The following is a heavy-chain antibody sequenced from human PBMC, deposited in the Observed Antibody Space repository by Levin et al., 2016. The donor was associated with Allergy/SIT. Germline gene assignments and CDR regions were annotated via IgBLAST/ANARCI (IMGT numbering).Heavy chain of an antibody. CDR1: GFTLSSYS. Sequence: GESLKISCVASGFTLSSYSMNWVRQAPGKGLEWVSSISSSNSVIYYADSVQGRFTISRDNAKNSLYLQMNSLRAEDTAVYYCARNRIVRGPEKRIWFDPWGQGTLVTVSS. V-gene: IGHV3-21*06. CDR2: ISSSNSVI. D-gene: IGHD1-14*01. CDR3: ARNRIVRGPEKRIWFDP. J-gene: IGHJ5*02.